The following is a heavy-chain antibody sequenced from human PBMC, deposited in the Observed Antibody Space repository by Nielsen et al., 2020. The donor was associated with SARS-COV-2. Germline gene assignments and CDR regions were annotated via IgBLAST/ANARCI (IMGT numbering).Heavy chain of an antibody. CDR2: ISGYNGNT. V-gene: IGHV1-18*01. Sequence: ASVKVSCKASGYTFTSYGISWVRQAPGKGLEWMGWISGYNGNTNYEQKYQGRVTMTTDTSTSTAYMELRSLRSDDTAVYYCARDRGGLLWFGELSGSYYGMDVWGQGTTVTVSS. D-gene: IGHD3-10*01. J-gene: IGHJ6*02. CDR3: ARDRGGLLWFGELSGSYYGMDV. CDR1: GYTFTSYG.